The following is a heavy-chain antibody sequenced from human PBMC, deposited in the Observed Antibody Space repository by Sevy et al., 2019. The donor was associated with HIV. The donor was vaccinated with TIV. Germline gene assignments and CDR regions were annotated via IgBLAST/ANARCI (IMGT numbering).Heavy chain of an antibody. D-gene: IGHD6-13*01. J-gene: IGHJ4*02. CDR2: VNSDGSST. V-gene: IGHV3-74*01. Sequence: GGSLRLSCVTSGFTFSSYWMHWVRQAPGKGLVWVSRVNSDGSSTTYADSVKGRFTISRDNAKNTLSLQMNSLRAEDTAVYYCVAANSWEDYWGQGTLVTVSS. CDR3: VAANSWEDY. CDR1: GFTFSSYW.